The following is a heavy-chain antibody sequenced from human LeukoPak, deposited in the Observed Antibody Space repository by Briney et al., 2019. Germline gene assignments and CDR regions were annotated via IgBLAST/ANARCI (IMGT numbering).Heavy chain of an antibody. J-gene: IGHJ5*02. V-gene: IGHV3-11*01. CDR1: GFTFGDCY. CDR3: ARDSAVTTYSDNWFDP. Sequence: GGSLRLSCAASGFTFGDCYMSWIRRAPGKGLAWVSYISSSGSTIYYADSVKGRFTISRENAKNSLYLQMNSLRAEDTAVYYCARDSAVTTYSDNWFDPWGQGTLVTVSS. D-gene: IGHD1-1*01. CDR2: ISSSGSTI.